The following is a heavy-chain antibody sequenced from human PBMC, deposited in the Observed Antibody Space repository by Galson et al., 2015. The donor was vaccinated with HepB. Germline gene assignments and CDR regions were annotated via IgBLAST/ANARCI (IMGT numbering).Heavy chain of an antibody. D-gene: IGHD5-24*01. CDR3: ARDKDGPDNVFDW. V-gene: IGHV3-30-3*01. Sequence: SLRLSCAASGFTFSSFVMQWVRQAPGKGLEWVAGISNDGTKKYYANSVKGRFSISRDNSENTLYVQMNSLRAEDTAVYYCARDKDGPDNVFDWWGQGTLVTVSA. J-gene: IGHJ4*02. CDR1: GFTFSSFV. CDR2: ISNDGTKK.